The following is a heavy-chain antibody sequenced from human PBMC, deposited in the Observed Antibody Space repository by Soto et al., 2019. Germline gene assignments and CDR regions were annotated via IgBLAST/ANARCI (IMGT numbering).Heavy chain of an antibody. CDR2: IDPSDSQT. CDR1: GYRFAGYW. CDR3: ARQIYDSDTGPNFQYYFDS. Sequence: GESLKISCKGSGYRFAGYWITWVRQKPGKGLEWMGRIDPSDSQTYYSPSFRGHVTISVTKSITTVFLQWSSLRASDTAMYYCARQIYDSDTGPNFQYYFDSSGKGTSVTVSS. D-gene: IGHD3-22*01. V-gene: IGHV5-10-1*01. J-gene: IGHJ4*02.